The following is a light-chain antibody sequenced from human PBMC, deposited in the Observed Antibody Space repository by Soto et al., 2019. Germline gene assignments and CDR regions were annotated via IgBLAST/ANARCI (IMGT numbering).Light chain of an antibody. V-gene: IGLV2-14*01. CDR3: CSLTSSPSWV. CDR1: SSDVGGYNF. Sequence: QSALTQPASVSGSPGQSITISCTGTSSDVGGYNFVSGYQQYPGKAPKLIIHEVDNRPSGISHRFSGSKSGNRASLTISGFQAEDEADYYCCSLTSSPSWVFGGGTNVTVL. CDR2: EVD. J-gene: IGLJ3*02.